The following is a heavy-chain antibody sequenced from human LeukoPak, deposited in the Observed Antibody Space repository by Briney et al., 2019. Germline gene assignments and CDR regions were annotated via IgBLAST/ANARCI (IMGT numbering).Heavy chain of an antibody. CDR2: IYHSGST. CDR3: ARFTSAYHVDY. D-gene: IGHD1-14*01. V-gene: IGHV4-30-2*01. J-gene: IGHJ4*02. CDR1: GGSISSGGYY. Sequence: NPSETLSLTCTVSGGSISSGGYYWSWIRQPPGKGLEWIGYIYHSGSTYYNPSLKSRVTISVDRSKNQFSLKLSSVTAADTAVYYCARFTSAYHVDYWGQGTLVTVSS.